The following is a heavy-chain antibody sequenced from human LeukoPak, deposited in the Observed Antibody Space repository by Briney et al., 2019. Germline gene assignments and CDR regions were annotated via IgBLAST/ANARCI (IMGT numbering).Heavy chain of an antibody. D-gene: IGHD5-24*01. V-gene: IGHV4-59*01. CDR3: ARVGDRDGYNSYYYYYYMDV. CDR1: GGSFNGYY. CDR2: IYYSGST. Sequence: SETLSLTCAVCGGSFNGYYWSWIRQPPGKGLEWIGYIYYSGSTDYNPSLKSRVTISVDTSKNQFSLKLSSVTAADTAVYYCARVGDRDGYNSYYYYYYMDVWGKGTTVTVSS. J-gene: IGHJ6*03.